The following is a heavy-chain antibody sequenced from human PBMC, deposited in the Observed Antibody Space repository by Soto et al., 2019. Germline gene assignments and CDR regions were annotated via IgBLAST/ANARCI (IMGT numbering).Heavy chain of an antibody. J-gene: IGHJ6*02. CDR3: ARGNKYYDFWSGYYTSYYYGMDV. CDR1: GGTFSSYA. D-gene: IGHD3-3*01. V-gene: IGHV1-69*13. CDR2: IIPIFGTA. Sequence: GASVKVSCKASGGTFSSYAISWVRQAPGQGLEWMGGIIPIFGTANYAQKFQGRVTITADESTSTAYMELSSLRSEDTAVYYCARGNKYYDFWSGYYTSYYYGMDVWGQGTTVTVS.